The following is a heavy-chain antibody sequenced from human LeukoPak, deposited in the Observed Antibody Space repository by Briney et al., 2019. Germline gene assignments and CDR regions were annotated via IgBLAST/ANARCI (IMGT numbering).Heavy chain of an antibody. D-gene: IGHD6-13*01. V-gene: IGHV4-34*01. CDR1: GGSFSGYY. CDR2: INHSGST. Sequence: SETLSLTCAVYGGSFSGYYWSWIRQPPGKGLEWIGEINHSGSTNYNPSLKSRVTISVDTSKNQFSLKLSSVTAADTAVYYCAAWYSSSWYGYWGQGTLVTVSS. J-gene: IGHJ4*02. CDR3: AAWYSSSWYGY.